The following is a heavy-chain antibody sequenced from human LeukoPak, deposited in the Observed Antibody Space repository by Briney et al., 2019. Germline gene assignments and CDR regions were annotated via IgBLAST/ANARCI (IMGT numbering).Heavy chain of an antibody. CDR1: GGSIGGHTFY. CDR2: IYYNGNT. CDR3: AGLTALAGHRGAFDI. V-gene: IGHV4-39*01. Sequence: SGTLSLTCNVSGGSIGGHTFYWDWIRQPPGKGLEWIATIYYNGNTFYNPSLKSRVAISIDMSKSQFSLHLSSVTAADTAIYYCAGLTALAGHRGAFDIWGPGTMVTVSS. D-gene: IGHD6-19*01. J-gene: IGHJ3*02.